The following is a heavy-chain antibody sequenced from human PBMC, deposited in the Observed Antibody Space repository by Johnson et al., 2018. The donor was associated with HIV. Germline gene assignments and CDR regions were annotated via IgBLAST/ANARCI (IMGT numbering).Heavy chain of an antibody. V-gene: IGHV3-66*01. CDR1: GFTVSTNY. Sequence: VQLVESGGGLVQPGGSLRLSCAASGFTVSTNYMTWVRQAPGKGLEWVSLIYTGGSTYYADSVKGRFTISRDNSKNTLYLQMDSLRIEDTAVYYCARDRGGMGYAFDIWGHGTKVSVSS. CDR3: ARDRGGMGYAFDI. CDR2: IYTGGST. D-gene: IGHD3-16*01. J-gene: IGHJ3*02.